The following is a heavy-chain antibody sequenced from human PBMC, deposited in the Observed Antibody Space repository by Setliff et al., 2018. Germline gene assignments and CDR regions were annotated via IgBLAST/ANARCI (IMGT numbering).Heavy chain of an antibody. CDR1: GFTFDDFG. Sequence: GGSLRLSCEGFGFTFDDFGMSWIRQAPGKGLEWVSGTNWNGGSTAYADSVKGRFTISRDNAKNSLSLQMNNLRTEDTAVYYCFGAGTCSYWGQGTLVTVSS. D-gene: IGHD3-10*01. J-gene: IGHJ4*02. V-gene: IGHV3-20*04. CDR2: TNWNGGST. CDR3: FGAGTCSY.